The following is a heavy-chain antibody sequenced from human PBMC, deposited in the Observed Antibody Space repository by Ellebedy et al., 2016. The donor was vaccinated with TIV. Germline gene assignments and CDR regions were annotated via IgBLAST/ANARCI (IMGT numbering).Heavy chain of an antibody. V-gene: IGHV3-7*01. CDR2: IRQDGSEK. D-gene: IGHD4-17*01. CDR1: GFSFSSYW. CDR3: ATDGSFGDYRSPTHAFVM. Sequence: GESLKISCAASGFSFSSYWMTWVRQAPGKGLEWVANIRQDGSEKYYVDSVTGRFTISRDNTKTSLYLQMNSLRAEDTSVYYCATDGSFGDYRSPTHAFVMWGQGTMVAVSS. J-gene: IGHJ3*02.